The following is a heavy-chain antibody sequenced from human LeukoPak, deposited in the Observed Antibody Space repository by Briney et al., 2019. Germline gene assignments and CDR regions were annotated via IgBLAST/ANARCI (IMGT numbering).Heavy chain of an antibody. D-gene: IGHD3-22*01. V-gene: IGHV4-59*07. Sequence: SDTLSLTCTVSGGSISSYYWSWIRQPPGKGLEWIGYIYYSGSTNYKPSLKSRVTISVETSKNQFSLKLRSVTAADTAVYYCARVTGYMIEDYFDYWGQGTLVTVSS. CDR2: IYYSGST. J-gene: IGHJ4*02. CDR1: GGSISSYY. CDR3: ARVTGYMIEDYFDY.